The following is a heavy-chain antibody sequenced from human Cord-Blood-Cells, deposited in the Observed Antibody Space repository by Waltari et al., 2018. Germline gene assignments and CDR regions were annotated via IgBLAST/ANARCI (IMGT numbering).Heavy chain of an antibody. J-gene: IGHJ4*02. CDR3: ARLNPVFDY. Sequence: EVQLVESGGGLVQPGGSLRLSCGASGFTFSSYWMSWVRQAPGKGLEWVANIKQDGSEKYYVDSVKGRFTISRDNAKNSLYLQMNSLRAEDTAVYYCARLNPVFDYWGQGTLVTVSS. CDR2: IKQDGSEK. V-gene: IGHV3-7*01. CDR1: GFTFSSYW.